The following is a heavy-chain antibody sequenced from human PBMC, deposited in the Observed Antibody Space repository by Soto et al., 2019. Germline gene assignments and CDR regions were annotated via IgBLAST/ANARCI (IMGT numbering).Heavy chain of an antibody. CDR2: INHSGST. Sequence: SETLSLTCAVYGGSFIGYYCILIRQPPGKGLEWIGEINHSGSTNYNPSLKSRVTISVDTSKNQFSLKLSSVTAADTAVYYCARGLEQWLDLYFDYWGQGTLVTVSS. J-gene: IGHJ4*02. CDR3: ARGLEQWLDLYFDY. CDR1: GGSFIGYY. D-gene: IGHD6-19*01. V-gene: IGHV4-34*01.